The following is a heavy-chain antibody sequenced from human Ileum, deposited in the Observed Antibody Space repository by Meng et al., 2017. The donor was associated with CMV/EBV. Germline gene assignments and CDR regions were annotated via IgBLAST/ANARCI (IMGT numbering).Heavy chain of an antibody. CDR1: GYAFNSYD. CDR3: ARGLRIVGTALAF. CDR2: MNPIRGNT. Sequence: CKTSGYAFNSYDINWVRQSTGQGLEWMGWMNPIRGNTVYAQKFQGRVTMTRDTSTSTAYMELSSLTSDDTAVYYCARGLRIVGTALAFWGQGSLVTVSS. D-gene: IGHD1-7*01. J-gene: IGHJ4*02. V-gene: IGHV1-8*01.